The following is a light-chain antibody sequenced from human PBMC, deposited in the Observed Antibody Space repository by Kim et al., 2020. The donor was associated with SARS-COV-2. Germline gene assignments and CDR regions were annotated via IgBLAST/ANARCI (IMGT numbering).Light chain of an antibody. CDR2: EVS. J-gene: IGLJ1*01. CDR1: RRDVGYFDR. V-gene: IGLV2-18*02. CDR3: CSKTSVITYV. Sequence: GKTGTISCTGTRRDVGYFDRVSWDQQAPGTAPTVIIYEVSKRPSGGPDRFSGAKSGNTASLTISGLQAEDEADYYCCSKTSVITYVFGTGTKVTVL.